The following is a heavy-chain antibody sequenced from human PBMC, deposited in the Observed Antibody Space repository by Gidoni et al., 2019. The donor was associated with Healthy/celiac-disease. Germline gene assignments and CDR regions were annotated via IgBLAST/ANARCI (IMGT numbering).Heavy chain of an antibody. D-gene: IGHD1-26*01. Sequence: QLQLVESGGGVVQPGRSLRLSCAAPGVTFSSYAMHWVRQAPGKGLEWVAGLSYDGSNKYYADSVKGRFTISRENSKNTLYLQMNSLRADDTAVYYCARDYSGSYFFDYWGQGTLVTVSS. CDR2: LSYDGSNK. J-gene: IGHJ4*02. V-gene: IGHV3-30*04. CDR1: GVTFSSYA. CDR3: ARDYSGSYFFDY.